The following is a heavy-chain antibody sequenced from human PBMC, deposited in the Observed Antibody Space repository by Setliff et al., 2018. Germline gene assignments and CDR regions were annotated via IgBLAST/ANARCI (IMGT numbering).Heavy chain of an antibody. Sequence: SETLSLTCAVYGGSISSGNWWSWVRQPPEKGLEWIGEINHSGSTNYNPSLKSRVTISVDTSKNQFSLKLSSVTAADTAVYYCARTPYYYGSGSYLNTFDYWGQGTLVTVSS. J-gene: IGHJ4*02. CDR3: ARTPYYYGSGSYLNTFDY. D-gene: IGHD3-10*01. CDR2: INHSGST. CDR1: GGSISSGNW. V-gene: IGHV4-4*02.